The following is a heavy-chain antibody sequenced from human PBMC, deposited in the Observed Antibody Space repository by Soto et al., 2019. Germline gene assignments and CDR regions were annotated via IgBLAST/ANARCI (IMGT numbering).Heavy chain of an antibody. D-gene: IGHD2-15*01. CDR2: INAGNGNT. Sequence: GASVKVSCKASGYTFSSYAMHWVRQAPGQRLEWTGWINAGNGNTEYSQKFQGRVTITRDTSASTTYMELSSLKSEDTAVYYCARSRGYCSGDSCYGDAFDIWGQGTMVTVSS. V-gene: IGHV1-3*01. CDR3: ARSRGYCSGDSCYGDAFDI. J-gene: IGHJ3*02. CDR1: GYTFSSYA.